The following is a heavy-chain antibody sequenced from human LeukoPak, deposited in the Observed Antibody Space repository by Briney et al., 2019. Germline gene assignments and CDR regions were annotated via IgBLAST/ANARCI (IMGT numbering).Heavy chain of an antibody. CDR1: GGSISSSSYY. Sequence: SETLSLTCTVSGGSISSSSYYWGWIRQPPGKGLEWIGSIYYSGSTYYNPSLKSRVTISVDTSKNQFSLKLSSVTAADTAVYYCARMWWYPRSHDYWGQGTLVTVSS. V-gene: IGHV4-39*07. J-gene: IGHJ4*02. CDR3: ARMWWYPRSHDY. CDR2: IYYSGST. D-gene: IGHD2-15*01.